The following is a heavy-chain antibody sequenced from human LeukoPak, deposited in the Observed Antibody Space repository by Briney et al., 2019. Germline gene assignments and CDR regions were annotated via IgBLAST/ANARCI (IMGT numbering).Heavy chain of an antibody. D-gene: IGHD2-21*02. CDR1: GYTFTSYD. J-gene: IGHJ6*03. CDR2: MNPNSGNT. V-gene: IGHV1-8*01. Sequence: PGASVKVSCKASGYTFTSYDINWVRQATGQGLEWMGWMNPNSGNTGYAQKFQGRVTITTDESTSTAYMELSSLRSEDTAVYYCARSAAEVTARYYYMDVWGKGTTVTVSS. CDR3: ARSAAEVTARYYYMDV.